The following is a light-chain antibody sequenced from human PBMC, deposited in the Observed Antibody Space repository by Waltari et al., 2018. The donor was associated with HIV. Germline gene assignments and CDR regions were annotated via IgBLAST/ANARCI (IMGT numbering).Light chain of an antibody. CDR1: QTIAKF. CDR2: SAS. CDR3: QQTHSAPWT. Sequence: DIQMTQSPSTLSASVGDRVTVSCRANQTIAKFLNWYQHKPGEAPNLLISSASNLHGGVPSRVGASGSRADFALTITSLQSEDFVVYYCQQTHSAPWTFGQGTKIDIK. J-gene: IGKJ1*01. V-gene: IGKV1-39*01.